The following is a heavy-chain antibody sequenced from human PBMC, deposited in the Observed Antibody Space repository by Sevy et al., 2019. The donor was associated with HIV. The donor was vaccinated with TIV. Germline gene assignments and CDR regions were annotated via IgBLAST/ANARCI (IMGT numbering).Heavy chain of an antibody. CDR2: ISGSGGST. CDR1: GFTFSSYA. D-gene: IGHD3-22*01. V-gene: IGHV3-23*01. CDR3: AKDPPYHYDSSGYYPPDY. Sequence: GGSLRLSCAASGFTFSSYAMSWVRQAPGKGLEWVSAISGSGGSTYYADSVKGRFTISRDNSKNMLYLQMNSLRAEDTAVYYCAKDPPYHYDSSGYYPPDYWGQGTLVTVSS. J-gene: IGHJ4*02.